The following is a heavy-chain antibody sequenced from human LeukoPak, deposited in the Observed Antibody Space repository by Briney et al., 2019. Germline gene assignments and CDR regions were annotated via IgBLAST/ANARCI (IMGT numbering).Heavy chain of an antibody. CDR2: ISSSSTYM. D-gene: IGHD3-22*01. J-gene: IGHJ6*03. CDR1: GFTFSSYS. Sequence: PGGSLRLSCAASGFTFSSYSMNWVRQAPGKGLEWVSSISSSSTYMYYADSVKGRFTISRDNAMNSLSLQMNSLRAEDTAVYYCAREAFYYGSSGHSLHYYYYMDVWGKGTTVTVSS. CDR3: AREAFYYGSSGHSLHYYYYMDV. V-gene: IGHV3-21*01.